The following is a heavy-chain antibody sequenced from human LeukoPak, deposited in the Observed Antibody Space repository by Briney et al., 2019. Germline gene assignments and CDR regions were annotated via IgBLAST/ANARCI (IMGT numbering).Heavy chain of an antibody. Sequence: SETLSLTCTVSGYSISSGNYWGWIRQPPGKGLEWIGSIYHSGSTYYNPSLKSRVTISVDTSKNQFSLKLSSVTAADTAVYYCARSTFPLVTNFDYWGQGTLVTVSS. J-gene: IGHJ4*02. CDR2: IYHSGST. CDR3: ARSTFPLVTNFDY. V-gene: IGHV4-38-2*02. D-gene: IGHD3-9*01. CDR1: GYSISSGNY.